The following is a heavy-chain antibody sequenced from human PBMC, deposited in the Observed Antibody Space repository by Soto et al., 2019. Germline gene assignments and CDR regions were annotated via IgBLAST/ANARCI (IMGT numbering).Heavy chain of an antibody. CDR2: IYPGDSDT. CDR3: ARTLYSSSSYLDY. V-gene: IGHV5-51*01. J-gene: IGHJ4*02. CDR1: GYSLTSYW. D-gene: IGHD6-6*01. Sequence: RGESLKISCKGSGYSLTSYWIAWVRQMPGKGLEWMGIIYPGDSDTRYSPSFQGQVTISADKSISTAYLQWSSLKASDTAMYYCARTLYSSSSYLDYWGQGTLVTVSS.